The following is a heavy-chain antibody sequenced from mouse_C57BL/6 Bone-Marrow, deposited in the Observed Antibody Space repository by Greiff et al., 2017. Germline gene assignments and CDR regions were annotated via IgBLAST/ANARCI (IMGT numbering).Heavy chain of an antibody. CDR1: GYTFTSYW. J-gene: IGHJ1*03. CDR3: AIPYYSNYWYFDV. V-gene: IGHV1-55*01. D-gene: IGHD2-5*01. Sequence: VQLQQPGAELVKPGASVKMSCKASGYTFTSYWITWVKQRPGQGLEWIGDIYPGRGSTNYNEKFKSKATLTVATSSSTAYIQLSSLTSEDSAFSYCAIPYYSNYWYFDVWGTGTTVTVSS. CDR2: IYPGRGST.